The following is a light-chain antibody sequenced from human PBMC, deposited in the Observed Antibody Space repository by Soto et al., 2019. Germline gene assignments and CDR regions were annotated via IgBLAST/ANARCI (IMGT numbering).Light chain of an antibody. CDR1: QSIGDY. Sequence: EILLRQSPRTLSLSPGQRATLSCRASQSIGDYLAWYQHKPAQAPRLLIYDPSKSAPGILPSFNGSGCGTDFTPTISSLEAEDFAVYYWQQRSSWLTFGGGTKVDI. CDR3: QQRSSWLT. J-gene: IGKJ4*01. V-gene: IGKV3-11*01. CDR2: DPS.